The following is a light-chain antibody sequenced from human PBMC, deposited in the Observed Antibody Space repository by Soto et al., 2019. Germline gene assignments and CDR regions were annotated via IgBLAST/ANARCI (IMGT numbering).Light chain of an antibody. V-gene: IGKV1-5*03. CDR3: QQYNSYWYT. Sequence: DIQMTQSPSTLSASVGDRVTITCRASQSVSSWLAWYQQKPGKAPKLLIYKASSLESGVPSRFSDSGSGTEFTLTISSLQPDDFATYYCQQYNSYWYTFGQGTKVDIK. CDR2: KAS. CDR1: QSVSSW. J-gene: IGKJ2*01.